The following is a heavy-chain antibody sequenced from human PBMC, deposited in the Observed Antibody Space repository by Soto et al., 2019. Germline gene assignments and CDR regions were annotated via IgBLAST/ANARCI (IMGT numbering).Heavy chain of an antibody. D-gene: IGHD2-8*01. CDR2: ISGSADST. V-gene: IGHV3-23*01. Sequence: EVQLLESGGGFIHPGGSLRLSCAASGFSFSSFAMNWVRQAPGKGLEWVSIISGSADSTFYADSVKGRFTISRGNSKSTLYLQINSLRAEDTAVYYCGRTRGAMIYAISVYGMVVRGQGTTVTVSS. J-gene: IGHJ6*02. CDR1: GFSFSSFA. CDR3: GRTRGAMIYAISVYGMVV.